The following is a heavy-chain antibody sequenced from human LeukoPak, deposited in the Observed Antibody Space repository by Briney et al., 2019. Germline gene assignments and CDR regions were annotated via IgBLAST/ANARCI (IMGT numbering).Heavy chain of an antibody. D-gene: IGHD3-10*01. Sequence: SGGSLRLSCAASGFTFSSYWMSWVRQAPGKGLEWVANIKQDGSEKYYVDSMKGRFTISRDNAKNSLYLQMNSLRAEDTAVYYCARELLLWFGEPSHAFDIWGQGTMVTVSS. CDR3: ARELLLWFGEPSHAFDI. CDR2: IKQDGSEK. J-gene: IGHJ3*02. CDR1: GFTFSSYW. V-gene: IGHV3-7*01.